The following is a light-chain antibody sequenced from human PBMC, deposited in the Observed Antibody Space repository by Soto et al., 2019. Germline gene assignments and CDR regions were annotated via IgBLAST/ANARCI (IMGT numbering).Light chain of an antibody. Sequence: QSVLTQPASVSGSPGQSITISCTGTSSDFGDYDYVSWYLQHPGKVPKLMIYEVSNRPSGFSNRFSGSKSGNTASLTISGLQAEDEADYYCSSYTGSSTLVFGTGTKLTVL. V-gene: IGLV2-14*01. J-gene: IGLJ1*01. CDR2: EVS. CDR1: SSDFGDYDY. CDR3: SSYTGSSTLV.